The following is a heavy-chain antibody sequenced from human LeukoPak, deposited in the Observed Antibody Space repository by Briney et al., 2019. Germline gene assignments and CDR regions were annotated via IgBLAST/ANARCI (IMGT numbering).Heavy chain of an antibody. J-gene: IGHJ4*02. CDR2: IWYDGSNK. CDR3: ARDSGVSGYEGFDY. Sequence: QTGRSLRLSCAASGFTFSSYGMHWVRQAPGKGLEWVAVIWYDGSNKYYADSVKGRFTISRDNSKNTLYLQMNSLRAEDTAVYYCARDSGVSGYEGFDYWGQGTLVTVSS. V-gene: IGHV3-33*01. D-gene: IGHD5-12*01. CDR1: GFTFSSYG.